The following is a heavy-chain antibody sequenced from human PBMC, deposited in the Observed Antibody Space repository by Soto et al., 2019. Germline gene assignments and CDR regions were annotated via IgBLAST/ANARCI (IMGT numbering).Heavy chain of an antibody. V-gene: IGHV4-30-4*01. CDR2: IYYSGST. CDR1: GGSISSGDYY. J-gene: IGHJ4*02. CDR3: ARHYAVVLYHFDY. D-gene: IGHD2-15*01. Sequence: LSLTCTVSGGSISSGDYYWSWIRQPPGKGLEWIGYIYYSGSTYYNPSLKSRVTTSVDTSKNQFSLKLSSVTAADTAVYYCARHYAVVLYHFDYWGLGTLVTSPQ.